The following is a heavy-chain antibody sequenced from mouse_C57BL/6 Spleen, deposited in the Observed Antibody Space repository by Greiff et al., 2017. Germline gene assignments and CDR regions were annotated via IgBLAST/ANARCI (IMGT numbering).Heavy chain of an antibody. CDR1: GYTFTDHT. V-gene: IGHV1-78*01. J-gene: IGHJ3*01. D-gene: IGHD1-1*01. CDR3: ARLGYGSSYSFAY. CDR2: IYPRDGST. Sequence: VQLQESDAELVKPGASVKISCKVSGYTFTDHTIHWMKQRPEQGLEWIGYIYPRDGSTKYNEKFKGKATLTADKSSSTAYMQLNSLTSEDSAVYFCARLGYGSSYSFAYWGQGTLVTVSA.